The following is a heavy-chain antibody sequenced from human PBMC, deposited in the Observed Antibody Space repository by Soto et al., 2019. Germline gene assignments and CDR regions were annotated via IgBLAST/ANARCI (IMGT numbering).Heavy chain of an antibody. J-gene: IGHJ4*02. CDR1: GFTFIRYA. V-gene: IGHV3-30*04. Sequence: GSLRLSCAGSGFTFIRYALHWVGLAPGKGLEWVAALSKDGSVQYWLDSVRGRVTISRDNSKNTLYLRMNSLRPEDTGVYYCVRSRSGAVADSFDYWGQGTQVTASS. CDR2: LSKDGSVQ. CDR3: VRSRSGAVADSFDY. D-gene: IGHD3-10*01.